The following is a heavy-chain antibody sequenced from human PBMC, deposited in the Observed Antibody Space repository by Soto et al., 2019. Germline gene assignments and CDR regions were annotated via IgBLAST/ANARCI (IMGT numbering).Heavy chain of an antibody. Sequence: QITLKESGPTLVKPTQTLTLTCTFSGFSLSTSGVGVGWIRQPPGKALEWLALVYWDDDKFYSPFLKSRPTITKDTSKNQVILIMTNMDPVDTGTYYFVYRLEEMIGWFGPWGQGMLVIVSS. J-gene: IGHJ5*02. CDR1: GFSLSTSGVG. CDR3: VYRLEEMIGWFGP. D-gene: IGHD3-22*01. CDR2: VYWDDDK. V-gene: IGHV2-5*02.